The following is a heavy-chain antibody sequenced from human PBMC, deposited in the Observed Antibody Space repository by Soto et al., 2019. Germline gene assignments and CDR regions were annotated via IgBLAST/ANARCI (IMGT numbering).Heavy chain of an antibody. CDR2: MNPDSGDT. J-gene: IGHJ4*02. CDR3: VRQPGGVATPGDDY. D-gene: IGHD2-15*01. V-gene: IGHV1-8*01. CDR1: GYPFRAFD. Sequence: ASVKVSCKASGYPFRAFDINWLRQAAGQGLEWMGWMNPDSGDTAFAQRFQDRITMTRSTSISTAYMELSRLTSDDTAVYYCVRQPGGVATPGDDYWGQGTLVTVSS.